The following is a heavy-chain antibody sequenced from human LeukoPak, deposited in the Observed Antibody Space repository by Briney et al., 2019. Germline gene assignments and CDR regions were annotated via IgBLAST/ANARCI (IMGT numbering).Heavy chain of an antibody. CDR2: ISSSGSTI. Sequence: GGSLRLSCAASGFTFSDYYMSWIRQAPGKGLEWVSYISSSGSTIYYADSVKGRFTISRDNAKNSLYLQMNSLRAEDTAVYYCARDPTLYYDSSGRFDYWGQGTLVTVSS. J-gene: IGHJ4*02. D-gene: IGHD3-22*01. CDR3: ARDPTLYYDSSGRFDY. CDR1: GFTFSDYY. V-gene: IGHV3-11*04.